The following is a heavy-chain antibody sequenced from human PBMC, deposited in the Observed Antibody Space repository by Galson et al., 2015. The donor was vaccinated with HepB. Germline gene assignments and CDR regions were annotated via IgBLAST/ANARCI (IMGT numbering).Heavy chain of an antibody. CDR2: IDWDDDK. CDR1: GFSLSASTMC. V-gene: IGHV2-70*11. D-gene: IGHD3-3*01. CDR3: ARLLLRRGYDSGDAFDF. Sequence: PALVKPTQTLTLTCTFSGFSLSASTMCVSWILQPPGKALEWLGRIDWDDDKYNNTSLKTRLTISKDTSKNEVVLRMTNMDPVDTATYFCARLLLRRGYDSGDAFDFWGQGSMVIVSS. J-gene: IGHJ3*01.